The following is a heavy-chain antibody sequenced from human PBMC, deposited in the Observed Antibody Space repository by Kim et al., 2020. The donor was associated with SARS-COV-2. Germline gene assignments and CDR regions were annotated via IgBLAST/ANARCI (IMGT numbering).Heavy chain of an antibody. CDR3: ARAGLDTAMVTPIREIDY. CDR2: INHSGST. Sequence: SETLSLTCAVYGGSFSGYYWSWIRQPPGKGLEWIGEINHSGSTNYNPSLKSRVTISVDTSKNQFSLKLSSVTAADTAVYYCARAGLDTAMVTPIREIDYWGKGTLVTVSS. CDR1: GGSFSGYY. V-gene: IGHV4-34*01. J-gene: IGHJ4*02. D-gene: IGHD5-18*01.